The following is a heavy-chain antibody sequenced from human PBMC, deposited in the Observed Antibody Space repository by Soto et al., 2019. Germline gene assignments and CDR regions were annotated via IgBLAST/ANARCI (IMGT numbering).Heavy chain of an antibody. CDR2: VRPYNGDT. Sequence: ASVKVSCKTSGYVFTSFGISWVRQAPGQGLEWMGWVRPYNGDTKYAEKFQGRVTMTSDTSTTTGYMELRGLRSDDTAVYFCVRRMFYGFWSPSYYFDYSGQGTRVTVSS. V-gene: IGHV1-18*04. CDR3: VRRMFYGFWSPSYYFDY. J-gene: IGHJ4*02. D-gene: IGHD3-10*01. CDR1: GYVFTSFG.